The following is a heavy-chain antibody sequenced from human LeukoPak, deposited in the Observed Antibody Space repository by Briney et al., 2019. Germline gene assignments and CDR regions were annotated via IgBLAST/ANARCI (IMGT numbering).Heavy chain of an antibody. J-gene: IGHJ4*02. CDR1: GFTFSSYG. Sequence: GGSLRLSCAASGFTFSSYGMHWVRQAPGKGLEWVAFIRCDGSNKFYADSVKGRFTISRDNSKNTLYLQMNSLRAEDTAVYYCAKDLYGSGSYQIRLFDYWGQGTLVTDSS. CDR2: IRCDGSNK. V-gene: IGHV3-30*02. CDR3: AKDLYGSGSYQIRLFDY. D-gene: IGHD3-10*01.